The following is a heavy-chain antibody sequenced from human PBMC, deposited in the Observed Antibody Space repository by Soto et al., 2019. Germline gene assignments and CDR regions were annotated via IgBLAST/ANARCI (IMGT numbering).Heavy chain of an antibody. Sequence: PGGSRRLSCAASGFTFGDYAMHWVRQAPGKGLEWVSGIRWDRSKIDYADSVKGRFTISRDNAKNTLYLQMNSLRADDTAVYYCAKAKSNLGLSIYYYYCLDVWGQGTTVTVSS. V-gene: IGHV3-9*01. D-gene: IGHD3-16*02. J-gene: IGHJ6*02. CDR1: GFTFGDYA. CDR3: AKAKSNLGLSIYYYYCLDV. CDR2: IRWDRSKI.